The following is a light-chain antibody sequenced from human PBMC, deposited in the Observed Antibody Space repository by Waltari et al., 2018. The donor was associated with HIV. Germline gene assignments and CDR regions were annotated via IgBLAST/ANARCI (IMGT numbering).Light chain of an antibody. V-gene: IGKV1-5*03. CDR1: QSVNKW. CDR2: LAS. Sequence: CRASQSVNKWLAWFQQKPGKAPKLLIYLASSLGSEVPSRFSGSGSGTEFTLTVNSLQPDDFATYYCQQYISYPFTFGPGTKVDIK. CDR3: QQYISYPFT. J-gene: IGKJ3*01.